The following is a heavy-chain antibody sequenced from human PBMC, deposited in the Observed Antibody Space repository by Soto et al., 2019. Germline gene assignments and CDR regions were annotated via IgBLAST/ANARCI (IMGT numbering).Heavy chain of an antibody. CDR1: GLTFNNYA. J-gene: IGHJ6*02. D-gene: IGHD4-4*01. Sequence: GGSLRLSCAASGLTFNNYAMSWVRQAPGKGLEWVSAISGSGGTTYYADSVKGRFTVSRDNSKNTLYLQMSSLRVEDTAVYYCAKTVFYGMDVWGQGTTVTVSS. V-gene: IGHV3-23*01. CDR3: AKTVFYGMDV. CDR2: ISGSGGTT.